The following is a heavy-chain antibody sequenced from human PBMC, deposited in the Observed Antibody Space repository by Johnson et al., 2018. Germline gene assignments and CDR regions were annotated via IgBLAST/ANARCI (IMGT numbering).Heavy chain of an antibody. CDR1: GFTFSDYY. D-gene: IGHD6-13*01. Sequence: QVQLVESGGGLVKPGGSLRLSCAASGFTFSDYYMSWVRQAPGKGLEWLSYISGEGSNINYRDSAEGRLTFSKDNAKNSLYLQVDSLRAEDTAVYYCARLQQLAYYYMDVWGKGTTVTVSS. V-gene: IGHV3-11*01. CDR2: ISGEGSNI. J-gene: IGHJ6*03. CDR3: ARLQQLAYYYMDV.